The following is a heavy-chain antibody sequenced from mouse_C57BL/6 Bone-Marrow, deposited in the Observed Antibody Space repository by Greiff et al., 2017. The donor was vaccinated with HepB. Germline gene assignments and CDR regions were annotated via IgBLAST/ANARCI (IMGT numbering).Heavy chain of an antibody. CDR2: INPYNGGT. V-gene: IGHV1-19*01. CDR1: GYTFTDYY. Sequence: VESGASVKMSCKASGYTFTDYYMNWVKQSHGKSLEWIGVINPYNGGTSYNQKFKGKATLTVDKSSSTAYMELNSLTSEDSAVYYCARNGEGFDYWGQGTTLTVSS. J-gene: IGHJ2*01. CDR3: ARNGEGFDY.